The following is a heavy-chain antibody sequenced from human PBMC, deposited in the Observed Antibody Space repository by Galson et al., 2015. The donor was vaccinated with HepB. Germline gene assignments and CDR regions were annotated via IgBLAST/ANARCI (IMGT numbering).Heavy chain of an antibody. D-gene: IGHD3-10*01. J-gene: IGHJ4*02. CDR1: GGTFSSYA. CDR3: ARGHRRNTMVQGCLY. V-gene: IGHV1-69*13. CDR2: IIPIFGTA. Sequence: SVKVSCKASGGTFSSYAISWVRQAPGQGLEWMGGIIPIFGTANYAQKFQGRVTITADESTSTAYMELSSLRSEDTAVYYCARGHRRNTMVQGCLYWGQGTLVTVSS.